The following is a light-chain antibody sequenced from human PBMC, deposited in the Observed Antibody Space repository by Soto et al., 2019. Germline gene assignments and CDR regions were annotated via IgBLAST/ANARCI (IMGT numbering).Light chain of an antibody. V-gene: IGLV2-23*01. Sequence: QSALTQPASVSGSPGQSITISCTGSSSDVGNYNLVSWYQQHPDKAPKLMSYEGTKRPSGVSSRFSGSKSGNTASLTISGLQAEDEADYFCCSYASTGSYVFGTGTKVTVL. CDR1: SSDVGNYNL. CDR3: CSYASTGSYV. J-gene: IGLJ1*01. CDR2: EGT.